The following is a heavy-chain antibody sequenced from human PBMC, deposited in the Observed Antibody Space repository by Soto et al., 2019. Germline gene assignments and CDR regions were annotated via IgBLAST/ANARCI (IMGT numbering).Heavy chain of an antibody. CDR2: IWYDGSNK. CDR1: GFTFSSYG. J-gene: IGHJ6*02. V-gene: IGHV3-33*01. Sequence: PGGSLRLSCAASGFTFSSYGMHWVRQAPGKGLEWVAVIWYDGSNKYYADSVKGRFTISRDNSKNTLYLQMNSLRAEDTAVYYCARDPTRHFAYYYYGMDFWGQGTMVTVSS. CDR3: ARDPTRHFAYYYYGMDF.